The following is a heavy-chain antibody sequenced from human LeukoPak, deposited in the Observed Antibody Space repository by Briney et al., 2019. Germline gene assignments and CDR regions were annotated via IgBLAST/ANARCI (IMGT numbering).Heavy chain of an antibody. CDR3: ARDTYYYGSGSYYDY. Sequence: SETLSLTCTVSGGSISSSSYYWGWIRQPPGKGLEWIGSIYYSGNTYYNPSLKSRVTISVDTSKNQFSLKLSSVTAADTAVYYCARDTYYYGSGSYYDYWGQGTLVTVSS. V-gene: IGHV4-39*07. CDR1: GGSISSSSYY. J-gene: IGHJ4*02. CDR2: IYYSGNT. D-gene: IGHD3-10*01.